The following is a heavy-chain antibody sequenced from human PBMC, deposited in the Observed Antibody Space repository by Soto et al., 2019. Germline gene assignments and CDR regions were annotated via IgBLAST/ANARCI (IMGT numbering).Heavy chain of an antibody. J-gene: IGHJ5*02. CDR3: AREIVDTPPGGWFDP. V-gene: IGHV1-69*08. Sequence: QVQLVQSGAEVKKPGSSVKVSCKASGGTFSSYTISWVRQAPGQGLEWMGRIIPILGIANYAQKFQGRVTITADKSTSTAYMELSSLRSEDTAVYYCAREIVDTPPGGWFDPWGQGTLVTVSS. CDR1: GGTFSSYT. CDR2: IIPILGIA. D-gene: IGHD5-12*01.